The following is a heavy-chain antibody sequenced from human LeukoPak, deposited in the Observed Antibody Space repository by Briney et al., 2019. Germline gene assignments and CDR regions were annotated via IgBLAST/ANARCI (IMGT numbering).Heavy chain of an antibody. CDR2: IYSGGNT. D-gene: IGHD3-10*01. J-gene: IGHJ4*02. CDR3: AKSHYYGSGSYDY. CDR1: GFIVSSDY. V-gene: IGHV3-53*01. Sequence: GGSLRLSCAVSGFIVSSDYMSWVRQAPGKGLEWVSVIYSGGNTYYADSVKGRFTISRDTSKNTLYLQMNSLRAEDTAVYYCAKSHYYGSGSYDYWGQGTLVTVSS.